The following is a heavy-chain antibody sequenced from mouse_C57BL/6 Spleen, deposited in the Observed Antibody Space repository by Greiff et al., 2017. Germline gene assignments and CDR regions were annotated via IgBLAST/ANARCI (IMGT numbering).Heavy chain of an antibody. D-gene: IGHD4-1*01. V-gene: IGHV1-62-2*01. Sequence: VQLQQSGAELVKPGASVTLSCKASGYTFTEYTIHWVKQRSGQGLEWIGWFFPGSGSLKYNEKFKDKATLTAAKSSSTVYMELSRLTAEDSAIYFCARHERGTGTLDYWGQGTTLTVSS. CDR3: ARHERGTGTLDY. CDR1: GYTFTEYT. J-gene: IGHJ2*01. CDR2: FFPGSGSL.